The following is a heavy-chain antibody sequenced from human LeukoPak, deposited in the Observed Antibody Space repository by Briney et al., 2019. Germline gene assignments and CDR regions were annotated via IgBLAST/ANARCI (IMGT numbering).Heavy chain of an antibody. CDR3: ARHGYYYGSGSYLPLDY. CDR2: IRSSGSHI. J-gene: IGHJ4*02. D-gene: IGHD3-10*01. V-gene: IGHV3-11*01. Sequence: GGSLRLSCAASGFTFSDYYMSWIRQAPGEGLEWVSYIRSSGSHIYYADSVKGRFTISRDNAKNSLYLQRNSLRAEDTAGYYCARHGYYYGSGSYLPLDYCGQGTLVTVSS. CDR1: GFTFSDYY.